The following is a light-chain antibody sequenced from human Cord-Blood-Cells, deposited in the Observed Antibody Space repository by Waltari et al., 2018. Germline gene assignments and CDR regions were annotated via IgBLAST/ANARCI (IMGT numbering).Light chain of an antibody. CDR1: QSVSSN. Sequence: EIVMTQSPATLSVYPGERATLSCRASQSVSSNLAWYQQKPGQAPRLLIYGASTRATGIPARFSGSGSGTEFTLTISSLQSEDFAVYYCQQYNNWPGTFGPGTKVDIK. CDR3: QQYNNWPGT. CDR2: GAS. V-gene: IGKV3-15*01. J-gene: IGKJ3*01.